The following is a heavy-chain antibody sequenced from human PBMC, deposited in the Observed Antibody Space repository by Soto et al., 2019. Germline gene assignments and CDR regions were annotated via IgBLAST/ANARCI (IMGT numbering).Heavy chain of an antibody. CDR1: GGSISISSYY. CDR2: IYYSGST. D-gene: IGHD4-17*01. CDR3: AGNDYGDYGDAFDI. Sequence: PSETLSLTCTVSGGSISISSYYWGWIRQPPGKGLEWIGSIYYSGSTYYNPSLKSRVTISVDTSKNQFSLKLSSVTAADTAVYYCAGNDYGDYGDAFDIWGQGTMVTVSS. J-gene: IGHJ3*02. V-gene: IGHV4-39*01.